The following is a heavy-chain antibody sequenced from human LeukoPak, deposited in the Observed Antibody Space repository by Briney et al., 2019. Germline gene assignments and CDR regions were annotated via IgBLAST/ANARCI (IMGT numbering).Heavy chain of an antibody. Sequence: GSLRLSCAASGFTFSSYSMNWVRQPPGKGLEWIGEIYHSGSTNYNPSLKSRVTISVDKSKNQFSLKLSSVTAADTAVYYCARRNDFWSGYYYHWFDPWGQGTLVTVSS. CDR2: IYHSGST. D-gene: IGHD3-3*01. J-gene: IGHJ5*02. CDR1: GFTFSSYSM. CDR3: ARRNDFWSGYYYHWFDP. V-gene: IGHV4-4*02.